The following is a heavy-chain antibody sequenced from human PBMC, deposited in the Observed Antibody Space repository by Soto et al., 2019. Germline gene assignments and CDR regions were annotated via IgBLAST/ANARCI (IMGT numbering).Heavy chain of an antibody. J-gene: IGHJ5*02. CDR2: IYYSGST. CDR3: ASGGPSRYYDSPPS. CDR1: GGSISSGGYY. Sequence: PSETLSLTCTVSGGSISSGGYYWSWIRQHPGKGLEWIGYIYYSGSTYYNPSLKSRVTISVDTSKNQFSLKLSSVTAADTAVYYCASGGPSRYYDSPPSWGQGTLVTVSS. D-gene: IGHD3-22*01. V-gene: IGHV4-31*03.